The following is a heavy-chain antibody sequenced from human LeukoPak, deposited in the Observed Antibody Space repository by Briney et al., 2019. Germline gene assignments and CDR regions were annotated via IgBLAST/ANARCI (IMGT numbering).Heavy chain of an antibody. CDR1: GGSISSGDYY. J-gene: IGHJ6*02. CDR3: ARAGNGGDYYYGMDV. CDR2: IYYSGST. V-gene: IGHV4-31*03. Sequence: ASQTLSLTCTVSGGSISSGDYYWSWIRQHPGKGLEWIGYIYYSGSTYYNPSLKSRVTISIDTSKNQFSLKLSSVTAADTAVYYCARAGNGGDYYYGMDVWGQGTTVTVSS. D-gene: IGHD2-8*01.